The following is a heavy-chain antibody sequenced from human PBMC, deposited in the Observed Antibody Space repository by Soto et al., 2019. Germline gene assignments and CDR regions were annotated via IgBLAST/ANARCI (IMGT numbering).Heavy chain of an antibody. J-gene: IGHJ5*02. Sequence: PGGSLRLSCAASGFTFSRHTMHWVRQAPGKGLEWVASISYDGSNKYYADSVKGRFTISRDNSKNTLSVQMDSLRAEDTAVYYWARGYSSGWYSWFGPWGQSTLVTDSS. V-gene: IGHV3-30*04. D-gene: IGHD6-19*01. CDR1: GFTFSRHT. CDR3: ARGYSSGWYSWFGP. CDR2: ISYDGSNK.